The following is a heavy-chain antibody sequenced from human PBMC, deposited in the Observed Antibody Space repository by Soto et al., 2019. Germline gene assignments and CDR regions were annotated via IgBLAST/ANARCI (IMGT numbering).Heavy chain of an antibody. CDR2: IYYSGST. CDR3: ARHAVGAANYYYYYYGMDV. Sequence: SETPSLTFTVSGGSISSYDWSWIRQPPGKGLEWIGYIYYSGSTNYNPSLKSRVTISVDTSKNQFSLKLSSVTAADTAVYYCARHAVGAANYYYYYYGMDVWGQGTTVTVSS. CDR1: GGSISSYD. V-gene: IGHV4-59*08. J-gene: IGHJ6*02. D-gene: IGHD2-15*01.